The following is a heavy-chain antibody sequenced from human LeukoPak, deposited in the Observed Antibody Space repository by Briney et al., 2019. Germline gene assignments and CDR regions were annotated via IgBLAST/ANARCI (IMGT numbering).Heavy chain of an antibody. CDR3: AKDISLGNGFDP. V-gene: IGHV3-43D*03. Sequence: SGGSLRLFCAASGFTFDDYAMHWVRQAPGKGLEWVSLISWDGGSTYYADSVKGRFTISRDNSKNSLYLQMNSLRAEDTALYYCAKDISLGNGFDPWGQGTLVTVSS. CDR2: ISWDGGST. CDR1: GFTFDDYA. D-gene: IGHD7-27*01. J-gene: IGHJ5*02.